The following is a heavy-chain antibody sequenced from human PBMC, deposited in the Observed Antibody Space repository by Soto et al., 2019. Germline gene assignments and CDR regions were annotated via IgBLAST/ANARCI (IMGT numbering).Heavy chain of an antibody. V-gene: IGHV5-51*01. CDR1: GYSFTSYW. CDR3: ARLVGFSMRRSPYYFDY. Sequence: GESLKISCKGSGYSFTSYWIGWVRQMPGKGLEWMGIIYPGDSDTRYSPSFQGQVTISADKSISTAYLQWSSLKASDTAMYYCARLVGFSMRRSPYYFDYWGQGTLVTVSS. J-gene: IGHJ4*02. D-gene: IGHD1-26*01. CDR2: IYPGDSDT.